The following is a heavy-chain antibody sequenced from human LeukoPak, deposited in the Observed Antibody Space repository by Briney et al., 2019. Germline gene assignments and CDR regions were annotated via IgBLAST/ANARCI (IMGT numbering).Heavy chain of an antibody. CDR1: GFTFSSYE. Sequence: GGSLRLSCAASGFTFSSYEMNWVRQAPGKGLEWVSYISSSGSTIYYADSVKGRFTISRDNAKNSLYLQMNSLRAEDTAVYYCARVSPAADLYYYYYYGMDVWGQGTTVTVSS. CDR2: ISSSGSTI. V-gene: IGHV3-48*03. D-gene: IGHD3-3*02. CDR3: ARVSPAADLYYYYYYGMDV. J-gene: IGHJ6*02.